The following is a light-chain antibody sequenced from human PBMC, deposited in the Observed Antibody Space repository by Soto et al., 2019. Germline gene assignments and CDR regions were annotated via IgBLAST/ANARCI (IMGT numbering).Light chain of an antibody. J-gene: IGLJ2*01. V-gene: IGLV2-14*01. CDR3: SSYTGSNTVV. CDR2: NVS. Sequence: QSALTQPASVSGSPGQSITISCTGTSSDVGGSNYVSWYQQHPGKAPKLMIYNVSNRPSGVSDRFSGSKSGNTASLTISGLQAEDGADYYCSSYTGSNTVVFGGGTKLTVL. CDR1: SSDVGGSNY.